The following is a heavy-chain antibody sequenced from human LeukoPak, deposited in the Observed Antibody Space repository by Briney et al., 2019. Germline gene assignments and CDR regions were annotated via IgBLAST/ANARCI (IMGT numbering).Heavy chain of an antibody. D-gene: IGHD3-22*01. Sequence: GGSLRLSYAASGFTFDDYTMHWVRQAPGKGLEWVSLISWDGGSTYYADSVKGRFTISRDNSKNSLYLQMNSLRAEDTAVYYCARGEYYYDSSGYPYYFDYWGQGTLVTVSS. CDR3: ARGEYYYDSSGYPYYFDY. CDR1: GFTFDDYT. J-gene: IGHJ4*02. CDR2: ISWDGGST. V-gene: IGHV3-43*01.